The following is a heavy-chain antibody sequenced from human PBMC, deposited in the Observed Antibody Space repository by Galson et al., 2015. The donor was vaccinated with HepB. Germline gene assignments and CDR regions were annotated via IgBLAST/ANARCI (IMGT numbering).Heavy chain of an antibody. J-gene: IGHJ6*02. CDR1: GYTFTSYD. CDR2: MNPNSGNT. D-gene: IGHD2-2*02. V-gene: IGHV1-8*01. Sequence: SVKVSCKASGYTFTSYDINWVRQATGQGLEWMGWMNPNSGNTGYAQKFQGRVTMTRNTSISTAYMELSSLRSEDTAVYYCAREGKGYCSSTSCYTAPDYYGMDVWGQGATVTVSS. CDR3: AREGKGYCSSTSCYTAPDYYGMDV.